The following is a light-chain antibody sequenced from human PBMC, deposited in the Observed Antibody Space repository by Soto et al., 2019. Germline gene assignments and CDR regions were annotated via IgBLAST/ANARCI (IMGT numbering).Light chain of an antibody. CDR2: TGS. CDR1: QAIDSC. Sequence: DIQMTQSPSSVSASVGDRVTITCRASQAIDSCLAWYQQKPGEAPKLLIFTGSLLHSGVPPRFSGSGSGTDFTLTISSLQPEDFATYYCQQTLGFPPTFGQGTKV. V-gene: IGKV1-12*01. J-gene: IGKJ1*01. CDR3: QQTLGFPPT.